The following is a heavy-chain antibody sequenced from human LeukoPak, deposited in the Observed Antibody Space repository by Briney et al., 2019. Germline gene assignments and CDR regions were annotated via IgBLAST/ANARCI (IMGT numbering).Heavy chain of an antibody. CDR2: ISSGSSTI. J-gene: IGHJ4*02. CDR3: ARGRADYYFDY. Sequence: GGSLRLSCAASGFTFSGYSMNWVRQAPGKRLEWVSYISSGSSTIYYADSVRGRFTISRDNAKSSLYLQMNSLRAEDTAVYYCARGRADYYFDYWSQGTLVTVSS. V-gene: IGHV3-48*01. D-gene: IGHD2-21*02. CDR1: GFTFSGYS.